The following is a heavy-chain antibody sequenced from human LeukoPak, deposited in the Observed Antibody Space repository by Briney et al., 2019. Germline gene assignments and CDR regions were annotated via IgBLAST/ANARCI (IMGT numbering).Heavy chain of an antibody. V-gene: IGHV3-7*01. CDR3: ASATTYGDYEGDLQFSFDY. D-gene: IGHD4-17*01. J-gene: IGHJ4*02. Sequence: AGGSLRLSCAASGFTFSSYWMSWVRQAPGKGLEWVANIKQDGSEKYYVDSVKGRFTISRDNAKNSLYLQMNSLRAEDTAVYYCASATTYGDYEGDLQFSFDYWGQGTLVTVSS. CDR1: GFTFSSYW. CDR2: IKQDGSEK.